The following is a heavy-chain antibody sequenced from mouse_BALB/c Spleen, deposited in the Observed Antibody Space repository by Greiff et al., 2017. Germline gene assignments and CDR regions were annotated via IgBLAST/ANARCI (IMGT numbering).Heavy chain of an antibody. D-gene: IGHD1-1*01. CDR3: ARLPDYYGSSPFDD. CDR1: GYSITSDYA. J-gene: IGHJ2*01. Sequence: EVQLVESGPGLVKPSQSLSLTCTVTGYSITSDYAWNWIRQFPGNKLEWMGYISYSGSTSYNPSLKSRISITRDTSKNQFFLQLNSVTTEDTATYYCARLPDYYGSSPFDDWGQGTTLTVSS. CDR2: ISYSGST. V-gene: IGHV3-2*02.